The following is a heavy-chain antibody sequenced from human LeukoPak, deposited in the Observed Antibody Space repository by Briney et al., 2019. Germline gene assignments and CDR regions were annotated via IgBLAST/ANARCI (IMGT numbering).Heavy chain of an antibody. V-gene: IGHV3-49*03. J-gene: IGHJ2*01. D-gene: IGHD4-23*01. CDR2: IRSKAYGGTT. CDR1: GFTFGDYA. Sequence: GGPLRLSCTASGFTFGDYAMSWFRQAPGKGLEWVGFIRSKAYGGTTEYAASVKGRFTISSDDSKSIAYLQMNSLKTEDTAVYYCTRDGYGGNLEAHWYFDLWGRGTLVTVSS. CDR3: TRDGYGGNLEAHWYFDL.